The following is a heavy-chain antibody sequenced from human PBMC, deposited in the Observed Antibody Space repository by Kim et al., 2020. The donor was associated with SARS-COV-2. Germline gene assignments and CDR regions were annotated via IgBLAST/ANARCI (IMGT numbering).Heavy chain of an antibody. D-gene: IGHD6-19*01. Sequence: SETLSLTCTVSGGSISSYYWSWIRQPPGKGLEWIGYIYYSGSTNYNPSLKSRVTISVDTSKNQFSLKLSSVTAADTAVYYCARERTGIAVAGGWFDPWGQGTLVTVSS. CDR2: IYYSGST. CDR3: ARERTGIAVAGGWFDP. J-gene: IGHJ5*02. V-gene: IGHV4-59*13. CDR1: GGSISSYY.